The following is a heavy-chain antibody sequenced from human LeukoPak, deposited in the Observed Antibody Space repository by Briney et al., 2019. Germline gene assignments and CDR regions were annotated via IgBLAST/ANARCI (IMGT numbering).Heavy chain of an antibody. CDR1: GFTVSSNY. CDR2: IYSGGST. Sequence: GGSLRLSCAASGFTVSSNYMSWVRQAPGKGLEWVSVIYSGGSTYDADSVKGRFTISRDNSTNTLYLQMNSLRAEDTAVYYCARGRFLEWLLPRADASDIWGQGTMVTVSS. CDR3: ARGRFLEWLLPRADASDI. D-gene: IGHD3-3*01. J-gene: IGHJ3*02. V-gene: IGHV3-53*01.